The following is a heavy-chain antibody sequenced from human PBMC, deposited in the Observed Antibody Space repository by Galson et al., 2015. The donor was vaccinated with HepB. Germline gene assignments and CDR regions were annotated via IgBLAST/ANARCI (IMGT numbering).Heavy chain of an antibody. CDR3: TTDNIAARFVGRYYYYYMDV. CDR2: IKSKTDGGTT. D-gene: IGHD6-6*01. CDR1: GFTFSNAW. J-gene: IGHJ6*03. V-gene: IGHV3-15*07. Sequence: SLRLSCAASGFTFSNAWMNWVRQAPGKGLEWVGRIKSKTDGGTTDYAAPVKGRFTISRDDSKNTLYLQMNSLKTEDTAVYYCTTDNIAARFVGRYYYYYMDVWGKGTTVTVSS.